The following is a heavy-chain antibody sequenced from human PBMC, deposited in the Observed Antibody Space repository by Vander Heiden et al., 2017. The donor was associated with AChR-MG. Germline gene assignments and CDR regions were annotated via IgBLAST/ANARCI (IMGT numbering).Heavy chain of an antibody. Sequence: QVQLQQWGAGLLKPSETLSLTCAVYGGSISGYYWSWIRQPPGKGLEWIGEINHSGITNYNPSLKSRVTISVDMSKNQFSLKLNSVTAADTAVHYCARSRLLFWYFDLWGRGTQVTVSS. V-gene: IGHV4-34*01. D-gene: IGHD5-18*01. CDR1: GGSISGYY. J-gene: IGHJ2*01. CDR2: INHSGIT. CDR3: ARSRLLFWYFDL.